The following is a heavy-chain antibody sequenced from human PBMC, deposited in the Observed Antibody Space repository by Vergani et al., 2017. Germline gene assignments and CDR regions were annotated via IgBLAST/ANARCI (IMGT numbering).Heavy chain of an antibody. V-gene: IGHV3-9*02. CDR3: AKDLGTASGGGWFDP. J-gene: IGHJ5*02. D-gene: IGHD3-10*01. CDR2: ISWNSNSI. CDR1: GFTSAGYA. Sequence: EVQLEESGGGLVLPGRSLRLSCVASGFTSAGYAMQWVRQAPGKGLEWVSGISWNSNSIGYADSVKGRFTISRDNTKNSLYLQMNSLRAEDTALYYSAKDLGTASGGGWFDPWGQGTLVTVSS.